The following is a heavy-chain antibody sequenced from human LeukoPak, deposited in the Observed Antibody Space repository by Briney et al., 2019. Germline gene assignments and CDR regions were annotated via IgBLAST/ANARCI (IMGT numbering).Heavy chain of an antibody. Sequence: SETLSLTCTVSGGSISSYYWSWIRQPPGKGLEWIGYIYYSGSTNYNPSLKSRVTISVDTSKNQFSLKLSSVTAADTAVYYCARQAYSSNLGWFDPWGQGTLVTISS. D-gene: IGHD6-13*01. J-gene: IGHJ5*02. CDR3: ARQAYSSNLGWFDP. CDR1: GGSISSYY. V-gene: IGHV4-59*08. CDR2: IYYSGST.